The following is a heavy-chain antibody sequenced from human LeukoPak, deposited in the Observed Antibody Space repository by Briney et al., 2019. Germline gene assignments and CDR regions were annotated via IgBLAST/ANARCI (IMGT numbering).Heavy chain of an antibody. J-gene: IGHJ4*02. CDR1: GFTFSSYA. CDR3: AKDISHYDIGSFDY. V-gene: IGHV3-9*01. CDR2: ISWNSGFI. Sequence: GGSLRLSCAASGFTFSSYAMHWVRQAPGKGLEWVSGISWNSGFIAYADSVKGRFTISRENAKNSLYLQMNSLRVEDTALYYCAKDISHYDIGSFDYWGQGTLVTVSS. D-gene: IGHD3-9*01.